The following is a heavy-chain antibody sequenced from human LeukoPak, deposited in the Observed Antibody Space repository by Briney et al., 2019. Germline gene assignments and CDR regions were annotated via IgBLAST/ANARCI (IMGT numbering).Heavy chain of an antibody. J-gene: IGHJ6*02. CDR3: ARGGGATHYYYYGMDV. D-gene: IGHD1-26*01. Sequence: SETLSLTCTVSGGSISSGGYSWSWIRQHPGKGLEWIGYIYYSGTTYYNPSLKSRVTITTGTSKNQFSLRLNSVLAADTAVYYCARGGGATHYYYYGMDVWGHGTTVTVSS. CDR1: GGSISSGGYS. CDR2: IYYSGTT. V-gene: IGHV4-31*03.